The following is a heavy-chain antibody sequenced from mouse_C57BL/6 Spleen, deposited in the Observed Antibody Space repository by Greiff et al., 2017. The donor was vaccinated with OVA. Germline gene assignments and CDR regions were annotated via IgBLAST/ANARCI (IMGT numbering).Heavy chain of an antibody. V-gene: IGHV1-61*01. Sequence: VQLQQPGAELVRPGSSVKLSCKASGYTFTSYWMDWVKQRPGQGLEWIGNIYPSDSETHYNQKFKDKATLTVDKSSSTAYMQLSSLTSEDSAVYYCARYYGNYIYAMDYWGQGTSVTVSS. D-gene: IGHD2-1*01. CDR2: IYPSDSET. CDR3: ARYYGNYIYAMDY. J-gene: IGHJ4*01. CDR1: GYTFTSYW.